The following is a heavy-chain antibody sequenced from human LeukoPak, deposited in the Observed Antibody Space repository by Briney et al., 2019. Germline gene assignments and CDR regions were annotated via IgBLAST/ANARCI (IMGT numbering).Heavy chain of an antibody. Sequence: TGGSLRLSCAASGFTFSIYGMHWVRQAPGKGLEWVAFIRLDGNNKYYADSVKGRFTISRDNSKNTLYLQMNSLRAEDTAVYYCATFYGSGVDWGQGTLVTVSS. D-gene: IGHD3-10*01. CDR1: GFTFSIYG. J-gene: IGHJ4*02. V-gene: IGHV3-30*02. CDR2: IRLDGNNK. CDR3: ATFYGSGVD.